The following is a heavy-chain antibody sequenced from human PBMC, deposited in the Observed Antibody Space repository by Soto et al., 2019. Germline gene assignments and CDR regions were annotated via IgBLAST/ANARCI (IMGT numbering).Heavy chain of an antibody. CDR3: ARRPDIVVVPAAAWFDP. Sequence: LTGTVSGGSVRSGNYFWRWIRQPPGRGLEWIGEINQSGSTNYNPSLKSRVTISVDTSKNQFSLKLSSVTAADTAVYYCARRPDIVVVPAAAWFDPWGQGTLVTVSS. CDR1: GGSVRSGNYF. J-gene: IGHJ5*02. D-gene: IGHD2-2*01. V-gene: IGHV4-61*01. CDR2: INQSGST.